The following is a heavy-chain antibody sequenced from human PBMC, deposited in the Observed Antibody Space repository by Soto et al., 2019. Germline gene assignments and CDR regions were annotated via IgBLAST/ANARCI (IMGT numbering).Heavy chain of an antibody. D-gene: IGHD3-16*02. CDR3: TTDLYYDYVWGSYHRDAFDS. Sequence: EVQLVESGGGLVKPGGSLRLSCAASGFTFSNAWMNWVRQAPGKGLEWVGRIKSKTDGGTTDYAAPVKGRFTISRDDSKNTLYLQMNSLKTEDTAVYYCTTDLYYDYVWGSYHRDAFDSWGQGTMVTVSS. CDR2: IKSKTDGGTT. CDR1: GFTFSNAW. J-gene: IGHJ3*02. V-gene: IGHV3-15*07.